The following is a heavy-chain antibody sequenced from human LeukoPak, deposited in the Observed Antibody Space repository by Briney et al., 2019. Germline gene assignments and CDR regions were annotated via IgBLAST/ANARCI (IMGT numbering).Heavy chain of an antibody. V-gene: IGHV1-8*03. CDR1: GYTFTSYA. J-gene: IGHJ3*02. CDR3: ARRGFYYGGNSGAFDI. Sequence: RASVKVSCKASGYTFTSYAMNWVRQATGQGLEWMGWMNPNSGNTGYAQKFQGRVTITRNTSISTAYMELSSLRSEDTAVYYCARRGFYYGGNSGAFDIWGQGTMVTVSS. CDR2: MNPNSGNT. D-gene: IGHD4-23*01.